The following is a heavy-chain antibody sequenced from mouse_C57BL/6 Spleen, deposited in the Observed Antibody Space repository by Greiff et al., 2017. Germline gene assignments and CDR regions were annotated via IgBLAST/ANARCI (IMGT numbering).Heavy chain of an antibody. CDR1: GYTFTDYY. V-gene: IGHV1-19*01. CDR2: INPYNGGT. D-gene: IGHD3-1*01. J-gene: IGHJ2*01. CDR3: ARSGYDYLDY. Sequence: VQLQQSGPVLVKPGASVKMSCKASGYTFTDYYMNWVKQSHGKSLEWIGVINPYNGGTSYNQKFKGKATLTVDKSSSTAYMELNSLTSEDSAVYYCARSGYDYLDYWGQGTTLTVSS.